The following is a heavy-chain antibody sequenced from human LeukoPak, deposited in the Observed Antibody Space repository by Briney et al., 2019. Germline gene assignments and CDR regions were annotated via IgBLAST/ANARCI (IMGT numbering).Heavy chain of an antibody. CDR1: GGSFSGYY. Sequence: SETLSLTCAAYGGSFSGYYWSWIRQPPGKGLEWIGEINHSGSTNYNPSLKSRVTISVDTSKNQFSLKLSSVTAADTAVYYCARRNYFYDFWSGKTDYWGQGTLVTVSS. V-gene: IGHV4-34*01. D-gene: IGHD3-3*01. CDR3: ARRNYFYDFWSGKTDY. J-gene: IGHJ4*02. CDR2: INHSGST.